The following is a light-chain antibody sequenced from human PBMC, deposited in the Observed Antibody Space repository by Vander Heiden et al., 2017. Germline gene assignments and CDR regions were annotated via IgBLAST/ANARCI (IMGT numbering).Light chain of an antibody. CDR2: QDS. CDR1: KLGDKY. Sequence: SYELTQPPSVSVSPGQTASITCSGDKLGDKYACWYPQKPGQSPVLVIYQDSKRPSGIPERFSGSNSGNTATLTISGTQAMDEADYYCQAWDSSTYVVVGGGTKLTVL. V-gene: IGLV3-1*01. J-gene: IGLJ2*01. CDR3: QAWDSSTYVV.